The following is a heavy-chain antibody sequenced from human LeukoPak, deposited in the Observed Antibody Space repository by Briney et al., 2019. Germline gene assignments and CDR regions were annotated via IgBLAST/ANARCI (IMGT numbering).Heavy chain of an antibody. CDR3: AKDNPAGDY. D-gene: IGHD1-14*01. Sequence: GGSLRLSCAASGFTFSNYGMHWVRQAPGKGLEWVAVISYDGSNKYYADSVKGRFTISRHNSKNTLYLQMHSLRAVDTAVYYCAKDNPAGDYWGQGTLVTVSS. CDR1: GFTFSNYG. V-gene: IGHV3-30*18. J-gene: IGHJ4*02. CDR2: ISYDGSNK.